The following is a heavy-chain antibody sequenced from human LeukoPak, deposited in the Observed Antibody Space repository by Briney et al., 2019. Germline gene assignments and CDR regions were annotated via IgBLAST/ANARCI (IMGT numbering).Heavy chain of an antibody. D-gene: IGHD4-11*01. V-gene: IGHV1-69*13. CDR2: IIPIFGTA. Sequence: SVKVSCKAFGGTFSSYAISWVRQAPGQGLEWMGGIIPIFGTANYAQKFQGRVTITADESTSTAYMELSSLRSEDTAVYYCARDSVLDYSNYIWGQGTLVTVSS. J-gene: IGHJ4*02. CDR1: GGTFSSYA. CDR3: ARDSVLDYSNYI.